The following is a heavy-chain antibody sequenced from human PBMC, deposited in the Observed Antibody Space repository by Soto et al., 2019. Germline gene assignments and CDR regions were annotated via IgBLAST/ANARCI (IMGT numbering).Heavy chain of an antibody. CDR3: ARDLVGVTY. Sequence: EVQLVESGGGLVKPGGSLRLSCSASGFPFSSYSMNWVRQAPGKGLEWVSSISSSSNYIYYADSVKGRFTISRDNAKNSRYLQMNSLRAEDTAVYYCARDLVGVTYWGQGTLVTVSS. CDR2: ISSSSNYI. J-gene: IGHJ4*02. D-gene: IGHD1-26*01. CDR1: GFPFSSYS. V-gene: IGHV3-21*06.